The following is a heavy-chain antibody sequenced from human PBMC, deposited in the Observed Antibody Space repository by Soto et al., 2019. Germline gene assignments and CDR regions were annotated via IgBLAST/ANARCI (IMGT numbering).Heavy chain of an antibody. V-gene: IGHV4-59*01. Sequence: PSETLSLTCTVSGGSISSYYWSWIRQPPGKGLEWIGYIYYSGSTNYNPSLKSRVTISVDTSKNQFSLKLSSVTAADTAVYYCARGMLMSVYYYGMDVWGQGTTVTVYS. CDR1: GGSISSYY. D-gene: IGHD2-8*01. CDR3: ARGMLMSVYYYGMDV. J-gene: IGHJ6*02. CDR2: IYYSGST.